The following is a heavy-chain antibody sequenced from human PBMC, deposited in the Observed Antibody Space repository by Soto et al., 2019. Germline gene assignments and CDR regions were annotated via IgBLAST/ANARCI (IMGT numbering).Heavy chain of an antibody. CDR3: ARADIVVDSWFDP. CDR2: INAGNGNT. J-gene: IGHJ5*02. V-gene: IGHV1-3*01. Sequence: ASVQVSCKASGYTFTSYAMHWVRQAPGQRLEWMGWINAGNGNTKYSQKFQGRVTITRDTSASTAYMELSSLRSEDTAVYYCARADIVVDSWFDPWGQGTLVTVSS. D-gene: IGHD2-2*01. CDR1: GYTFTSYA.